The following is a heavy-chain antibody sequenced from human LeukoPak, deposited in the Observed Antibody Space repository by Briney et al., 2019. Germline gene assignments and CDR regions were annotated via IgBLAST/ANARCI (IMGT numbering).Heavy chain of an antibody. J-gene: IGHJ4*02. D-gene: IGHD4-17*01. V-gene: IGHV4-30-4*01. CDR3: ARVGDTTVIDY. Sequence: PSETLSLTCTVSGGSISSGDYYWSWIRQPPGKGLEWIGYIYYSGSTYYNPSLKSRVTISVDTSKNQFSLKLSSVTAADTAVYYCARVGDTTVIDYWGQGTLVTVSS. CDR2: IYYSGST. CDR1: GGSISSGDYY.